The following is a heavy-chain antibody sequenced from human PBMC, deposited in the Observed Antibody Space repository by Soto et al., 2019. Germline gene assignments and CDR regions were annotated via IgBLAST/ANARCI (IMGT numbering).Heavy chain of an antibody. D-gene: IGHD6-13*01. CDR2: IYHSGST. CDR1: GGSISSGGYS. CDR3: ARGQSIAAAGTRRFDP. Sequence: SETLSLTCAVSGGSISSGGYSWSWIRQPPGKGLEWIGYIYHSGSTYYNPSLKSRVTISVDRSKNQFSLKLSSVTAADTAVYYCARGQSIAAAGTRRFDPWGQGTLVTVSS. J-gene: IGHJ5*02. V-gene: IGHV4-30-2*01.